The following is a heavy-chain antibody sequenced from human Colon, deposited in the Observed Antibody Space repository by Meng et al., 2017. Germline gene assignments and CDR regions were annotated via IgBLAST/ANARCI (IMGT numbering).Heavy chain of an antibody. Sequence: GGSLRLSCAASGFAFSSYAMHWVRQAPGKGLEWVALMSYDGTHIQYADSVKGRFTIPRDNSKNTLYLQMNSLRPEVTAVYYCAKGMGSSSWCFDYWGQGTRVTVSS. V-gene: IGHV3-30*04. CDR1: GFAFSSYA. D-gene: IGHD6-13*01. CDR2: MSYDGTHI. J-gene: IGHJ4*02. CDR3: AKGMGSSSWCFDY.